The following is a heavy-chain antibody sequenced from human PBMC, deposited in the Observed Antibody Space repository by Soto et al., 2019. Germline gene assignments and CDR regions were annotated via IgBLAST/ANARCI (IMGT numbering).Heavy chain of an antibody. J-gene: IGHJ4*02. CDR3: TRRDGYSFGLDY. D-gene: IGHD5-18*01. CDR2: IYPGDSDT. Sequence: PGESLKISCKGSGYSFTTYWIGWVRQMPGKGLEWMGMIYPGDSDTRYSPSFQGQVTISADKSNSIAYLQFSSLKASDTAIYYCTRRDGYSFGLDYWGQGTPVTVSS. CDR1: GYSFTTYW. V-gene: IGHV5-51*01.